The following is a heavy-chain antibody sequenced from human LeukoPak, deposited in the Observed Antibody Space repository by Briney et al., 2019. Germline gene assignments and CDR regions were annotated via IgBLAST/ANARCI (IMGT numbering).Heavy chain of an antibody. D-gene: IGHD2-21*02. CDR1: GFTLSSYW. CDR2: IKQDGSER. Sequence: GGYLRLSCAASGFTLSSYWMSWHRQAPGKGLEWVANIKQDGSERYYVDSVKGRFTISRDNAKNSLYLQMNSLRAEDTSVYYCARRYCGGDCHSPYFDYWGQGTLVTVSS. J-gene: IGHJ4*02. V-gene: IGHV3-7*01. CDR3: ARRYCGGDCHSPYFDY.